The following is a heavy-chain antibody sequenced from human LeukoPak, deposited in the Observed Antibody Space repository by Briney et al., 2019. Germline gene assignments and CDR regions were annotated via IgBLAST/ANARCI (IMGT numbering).Heavy chain of an antibody. CDR1: GFTFSRYG. V-gene: IGHV3-23*01. Sequence: GGTLRLSCAASGFTFSRYGMSWVRQAPGKGLEWVSAISGSGGSTYCADSVKGRFTISRDNAQNSLYLQMNSLRAEDTALYYCARVASNYDFDYWGQGTLVSVSS. CDR3: ARVASNYDFDY. J-gene: IGHJ4*02. CDR2: ISGSGGST. D-gene: IGHD4-11*01.